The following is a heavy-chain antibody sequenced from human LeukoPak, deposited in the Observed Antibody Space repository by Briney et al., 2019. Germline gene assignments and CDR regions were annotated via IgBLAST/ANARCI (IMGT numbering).Heavy chain of an antibody. CDR2: IYTSGST. CDR1: GGSFSSYY. D-gene: IGHD3-22*01. V-gene: IGHV4-59*10. Sequence: SETLSLTCAVYGGSFSSYYWSWIRQPAGKGLEWIGRIYTSGSTNYNPSLKSRVTMSVDTSKNQFSLKLSSVTAADTAVYYCARRMGFDYDSTEDAFDIWGQGTMVTVSS. J-gene: IGHJ3*02. CDR3: ARRMGFDYDSTEDAFDI.